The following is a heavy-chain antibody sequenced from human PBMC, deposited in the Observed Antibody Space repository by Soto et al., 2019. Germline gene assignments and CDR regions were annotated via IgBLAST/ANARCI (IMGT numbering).Heavy chain of an antibody. CDR3: ARDLRTAMVFTPYYYYGMDV. V-gene: IGHV3-21*01. Sequence: EVQLVESGGGLVKPGGSLRLSCAASGFTFSSYSMNWVRQAPGKGLEWVSSISSSSSYIYYADSVKGRFTISRDNAKNSLYLQMNSLRAEDTAVYYCARDLRTAMVFTPYYYYGMDVWGQGTTVTVSS. D-gene: IGHD5-18*01. CDR1: GFTFSSYS. CDR2: ISSSSSYI. J-gene: IGHJ6*02.